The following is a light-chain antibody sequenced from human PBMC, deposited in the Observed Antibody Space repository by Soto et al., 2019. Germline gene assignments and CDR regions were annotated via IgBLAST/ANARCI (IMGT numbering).Light chain of an antibody. J-gene: IGLJ1*01. CDR1: SSNIGAGYD. CDR2: GNS. V-gene: IGLV1-40*01. CDR3: QSYDSSLSGYV. Sequence: QSVLTQPHSVSGAPGQRVTISCTGSSSNIGAGYDVHWYQQLPGTAPKLLIYGNSNRPSGVPDRFSGSKSGTSASLAITGLQAEDEADYCCQSYDSSLSGYVFGTGTKVTVL.